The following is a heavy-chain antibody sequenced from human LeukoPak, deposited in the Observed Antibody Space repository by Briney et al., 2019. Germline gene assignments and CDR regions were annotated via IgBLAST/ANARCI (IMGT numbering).Heavy chain of an antibody. CDR2: ISGSGGST. D-gene: IGHD3-22*01. V-gene: IGHV3-23*01. CDR3: AKAGDSSGYYYDYFDY. J-gene: IGHJ4*02. CDR1: GFTFSSYA. Sequence: GGSLRLSCAASGFTFSSYAMSWVRQAPGKGLEWVSAISGSGGSTYYADSVKGRFTISRDNSKNTLYPQMSSLRAEGTAVYYCAKAGDSSGYYYDYFDYWGQGTLVTVSS.